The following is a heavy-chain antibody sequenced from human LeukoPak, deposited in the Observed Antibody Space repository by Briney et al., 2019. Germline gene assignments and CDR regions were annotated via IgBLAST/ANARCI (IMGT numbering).Heavy chain of an antibody. D-gene: IGHD3-10*01. CDR2: ISYDGSNK. V-gene: IGHV3-30*04. CDR3: ARDLAPGITMVRGSLSSYPRGD. Sequence: PGRSLRLSCAASGFTFSSYAMHWVRQAPGKGLEWVAVISYDGSNKYYADSVKGRFTISRDNSKNTLYLQMNSLRAEDTAVYYCARDLAPGITMVRGSLSSYPRGDWGQGTLVTVSS. J-gene: IGHJ4*02. CDR1: GFTFSSYA.